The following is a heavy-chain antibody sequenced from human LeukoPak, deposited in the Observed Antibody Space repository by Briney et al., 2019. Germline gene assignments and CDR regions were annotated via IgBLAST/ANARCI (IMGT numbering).Heavy chain of an antibody. V-gene: IGHV1-18*04. CDR1: GYTFTGYY. CDR2: ISAYNGNS. Sequence: ASVKVSCKASGYTFTGYYMHWVRQAPGQGLEWMGWISAYNGNSNYAQKLQGRVTMTTDTSTSTAYMELRSLRSDDTAVYYCARDLDSSSSGHNFDYWGQGTLVTVSS. CDR3: ARDLDSSSSGHNFDY. D-gene: IGHD6-6*01. J-gene: IGHJ4*02.